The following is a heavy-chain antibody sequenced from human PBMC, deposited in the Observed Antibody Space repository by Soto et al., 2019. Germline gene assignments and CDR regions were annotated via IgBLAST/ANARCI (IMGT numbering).Heavy chain of an antibody. CDR1: GYTFTGYY. CDR3: ARDTHYYDSNYYGMDV. J-gene: IGHJ6*02. V-gene: IGHV1-2*04. D-gene: IGHD3-22*01. CDR2: INPNSGGT. Sequence: ASVKVSCKASGYTFTGYYMHWVRQAPGQGLEWMGWINPNSGGTNYAQKFQGWVTMTRDTSISTAYMELSRLRSDDTAVYYCARDTHYYDSNYYGMDVWGQGTTVTVSS.